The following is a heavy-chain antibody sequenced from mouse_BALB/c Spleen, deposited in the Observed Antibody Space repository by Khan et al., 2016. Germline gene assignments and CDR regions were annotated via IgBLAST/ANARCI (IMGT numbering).Heavy chain of an antibody. D-gene: IGHD2-3*01. J-gene: IGHJ3*01. V-gene: IGHV1-87*01. Sequence: QVQLKQSGAELARPGASVKLSCKASGYTFTSYWMQWVKQRPGQGLEWIGAIYPGDGDTRYTQKFKGKATLTADKSSSTAYMQLSSLASEDSAVYCCARGGGDGLSFAYWGQGTLVTVSA. CDR1: GYTFTSYW. CDR2: IYPGDGDT. CDR3: ARGGGDGLSFAY.